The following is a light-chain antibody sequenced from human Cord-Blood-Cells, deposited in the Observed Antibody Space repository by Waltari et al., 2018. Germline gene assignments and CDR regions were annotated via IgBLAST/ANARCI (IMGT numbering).Light chain of an antibody. CDR2: GNN. V-gene: IGLV1-44*01. J-gene: IGLJ2*01. CDR3: AAWDDSLNGVV. Sequence: QSVLTQPPSASGTPGQRVTISCSGSSSNIGSNTVNWYQQLPGTAPKLRICGNNQRPSGVPDRFSGSKFGTSASLAISGLQSEDEADYYCAAWDDSLNGVVFGGGTKLTVL. CDR1: SSNIGSNT.